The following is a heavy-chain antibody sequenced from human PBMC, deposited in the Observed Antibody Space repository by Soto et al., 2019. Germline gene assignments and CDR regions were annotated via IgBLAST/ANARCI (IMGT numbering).Heavy chain of an antibody. CDR2: IYYSGST. D-gene: IGHD3-16*01. Sequence: PSETLCLTCTVSGGSISSGDYYWSWIRQPPGKGLEWIGYIYYSGSTYNNPSLKSRVTISVDTSKNQFSLKLSSVTAADTAVYYCARRWGTTFDYWGQGTLVTVSS. CDR1: GGSISSGDYY. CDR3: ARRWGTTFDY. J-gene: IGHJ4*02. V-gene: IGHV4-30-4*01.